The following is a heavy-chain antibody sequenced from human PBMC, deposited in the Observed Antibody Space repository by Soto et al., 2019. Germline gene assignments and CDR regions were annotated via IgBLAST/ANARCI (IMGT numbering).Heavy chain of an antibody. D-gene: IGHD1-26*01. CDR3: AIRSEVGATTRPHDAFDI. J-gene: IGHJ3*02. CDR2: IIPIFGTA. CDR1: GGTFSSYA. Sequence: SVMVSCTTSGGTFSSYAISWVRQAPVQGFEWMGGIIPIFGTANYAQKFQGRVTITADESTSTAYMELSSLRSEDTAVYYCAIRSEVGATTRPHDAFDIWGQGTTVTVS. V-gene: IGHV1-69*13.